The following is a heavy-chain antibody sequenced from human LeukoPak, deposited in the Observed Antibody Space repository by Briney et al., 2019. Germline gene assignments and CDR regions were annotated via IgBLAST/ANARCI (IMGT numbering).Heavy chain of an antibody. CDR3: ARVRGIAARPALDY. Sequence: SETLSLTCAVYGGSFSGYYWTWIRQAPGKGLEWIGEINHSGSTNYNPSLKSRVTISVDTSKNQFSLKLSSVTAADTAVYYCARVRGIAARPALDYWGQGTLVTVSS. J-gene: IGHJ4*02. V-gene: IGHV4-34*01. D-gene: IGHD6-6*01. CDR1: GGSFSGYY. CDR2: INHSGST.